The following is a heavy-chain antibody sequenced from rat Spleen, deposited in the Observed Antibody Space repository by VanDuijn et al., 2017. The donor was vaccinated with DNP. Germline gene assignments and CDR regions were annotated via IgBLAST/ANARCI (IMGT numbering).Heavy chain of an antibody. V-gene: IGHV5-25*01. Sequence: EVQLLESGGGLVQPGRSLKLSCAASGFTFSNYDMAWVRQAPTKGLEWVASISTSGGSTYYRDSVKGRFTISRDNAKSTLYLQMNSLRSEDMATYYCVRWNSGHFDYWGQGVMVTVSS. CDR1: GFTFSNYD. D-gene: IGHD4-3*01. CDR2: ISTSGGST. J-gene: IGHJ2*01. CDR3: VRWNSGHFDY.